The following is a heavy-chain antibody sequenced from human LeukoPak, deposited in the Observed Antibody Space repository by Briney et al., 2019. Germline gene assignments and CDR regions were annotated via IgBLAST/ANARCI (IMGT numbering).Heavy chain of an antibody. Sequence: PSETLSLTCAVYGGSFSGYYWSWIRQPPGKGLEWIGEINHSGSTNYNPSLKSRVTISVDTSKNQFSLKLSSVTAADTAVYYCARVGYCTSNSCAWGQGTLVTVSS. J-gene: IGHJ5*02. D-gene: IGHD2-2*01. CDR2: INHSGST. CDR1: GGSFSGYY. CDR3: ARVGYCTSNSCA. V-gene: IGHV4-34*01.